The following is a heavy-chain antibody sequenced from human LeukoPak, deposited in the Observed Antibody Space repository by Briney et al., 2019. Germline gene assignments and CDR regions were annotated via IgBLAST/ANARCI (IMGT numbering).Heavy chain of an antibody. J-gene: IGHJ6*04. CDR2: ISSSSSNT. Sequence: GSLRLSCAASGFTFSSYSMNWVRQAPGKELEWVSSISSSSSNTYYADSVKGRFTISRDNAKNSLYLQMNSLRAEDTAVYYCARGPTMKMDVWGKGTTVTVSS. D-gene: IGHD3-22*01. CDR3: ARGPTMKMDV. CDR1: GFTFSSYS. V-gene: IGHV3-21*01.